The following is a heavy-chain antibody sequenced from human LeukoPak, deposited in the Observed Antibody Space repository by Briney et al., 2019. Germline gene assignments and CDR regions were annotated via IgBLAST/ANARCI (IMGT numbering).Heavy chain of an antibody. CDR2: IYSGGST. CDR3: ARDGIAVAGLPDYFDY. J-gene: IGHJ4*02. V-gene: IGHV3-66*01. D-gene: IGHD6-19*01. CDR1: EFSVGSNY. Sequence: PGGSLRLSCAASEFSVGSNYMTWVRQAPGKGLEWVPLIYSGGSTYYADSVKGRFTISRDNSKNTLYLQMNSLRAEDTAVYYCARDGIAVAGLPDYFDYWGQGTLVTVSS.